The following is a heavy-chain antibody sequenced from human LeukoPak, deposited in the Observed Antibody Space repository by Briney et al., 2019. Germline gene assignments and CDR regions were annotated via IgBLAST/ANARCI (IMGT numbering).Heavy chain of an antibody. CDR1: GFTFSSYD. CDR3: AKSEVSSGPPIDY. Sequence: GGSLKLSCAASGFTFSSYDMSWVRQAPGKGPEWVSAVSGSDGSTYYADSVKGRFTISRDNSKNTLSLQMNSLRAEDTAVYYCAKSEVSSGPPIDYWGQGTLVTVSS. J-gene: IGHJ4*02. D-gene: IGHD3-22*01. CDR2: VSGSDGST. V-gene: IGHV3-23*01.